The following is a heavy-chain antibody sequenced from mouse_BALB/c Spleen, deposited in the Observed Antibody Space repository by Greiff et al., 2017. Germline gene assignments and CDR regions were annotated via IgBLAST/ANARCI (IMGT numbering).Heavy chain of an antibody. CDR2: IYPGDGDT. CDR1: GYTFTSYW. Sequence: GQLQESGAELARPGASVKLSCKASGYTFTSYWMQWVKQRPGQGLEWIGAIYPGDGDTRYTQKFKGKATLTADKSSSTAYMQLSSLASEDSAVYYCASYGNYFDYWGQGTTLTVSS. D-gene: IGHD2-1*01. J-gene: IGHJ2*01. V-gene: IGHV1-87*01. CDR3: ASYGNYFDY.